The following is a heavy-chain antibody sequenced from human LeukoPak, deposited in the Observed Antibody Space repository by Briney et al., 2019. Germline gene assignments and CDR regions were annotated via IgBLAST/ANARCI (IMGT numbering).Heavy chain of an antibody. V-gene: IGHV3-9*01. J-gene: IGHJ6*02. CDR1: GFIFDDYA. Sequence: GGSLRLSCAASGFIFDDYAMHWVRQAPGKGLEWVSGISWNSGSIGYADSVKGRFTISRDNAENSLYLQVNSLRAEDTALYYCAKDIGAYYYDSSGYRPDYYYYGMDVWGQGTTVTVSS. CDR2: ISWNSGSI. CDR3: AKDIGAYYYDSSGYRPDYYYYGMDV. D-gene: IGHD3-22*01.